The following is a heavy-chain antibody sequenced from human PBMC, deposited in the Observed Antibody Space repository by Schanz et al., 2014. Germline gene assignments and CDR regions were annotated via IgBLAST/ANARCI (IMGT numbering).Heavy chain of an antibody. Sequence: EVQLEESGGGLVQPGGSLRLSCAASGFTFSSYDMHWVRQVTGKGLEWVSGIGTAGDTYYPDSVKGRFTISRDNSKNTLYLQMNSLRSEDTAVYYCAKDVDFWSGYYLDYWGQGTLVTVSS. V-gene: IGHV3-13*04. J-gene: IGHJ4*02. CDR2: IGTAGDT. CDR3: AKDVDFWSGYYLDY. D-gene: IGHD3-3*01. CDR1: GFTFSSYD.